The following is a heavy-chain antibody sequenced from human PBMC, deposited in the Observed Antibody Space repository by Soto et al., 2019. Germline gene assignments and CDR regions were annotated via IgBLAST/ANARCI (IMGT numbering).Heavy chain of an antibody. Sequence: EVQLVESGGGLVQPGGSLRLSCAASGFTFSSYWMSWVRQAPGKGLEWVANIKQDESERYFVDSVKGRFTISRDNAKYSLDLKMNCLRADDTAVYHCARESGSGPIYHVDSWGQGTLVTVSS. CDR1: GFTFSSYW. CDR2: IKQDESER. CDR3: ARESGSGPIYHVDS. V-gene: IGHV3-7*01. J-gene: IGHJ4*02. D-gene: IGHD3-10*01.